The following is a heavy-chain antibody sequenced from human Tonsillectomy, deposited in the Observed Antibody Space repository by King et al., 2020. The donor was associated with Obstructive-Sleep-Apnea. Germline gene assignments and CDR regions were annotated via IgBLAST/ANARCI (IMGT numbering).Heavy chain of an antibody. J-gene: IGHJ4*02. V-gene: IGHV3-30*18. CDR1: GFTFSSYG. Sequence: VQLVESGGGVVQPGRSLRLSCAASGFTFSSYGMHWVRQAPGKGLEWVAVISYDGSNKYYADSVKGQFTISRDNSKNTLYLQMNSLRAEDTAVYYCAKLKPRYFDWSQTSYYFDYWGQGTLVTVSS. CDR2: ISYDGSNK. CDR3: AKLKPRYFDWSQTSYYFDY. D-gene: IGHD3-9*01.